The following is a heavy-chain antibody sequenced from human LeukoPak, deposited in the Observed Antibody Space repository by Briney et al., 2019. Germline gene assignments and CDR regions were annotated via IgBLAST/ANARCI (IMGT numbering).Heavy chain of an antibody. V-gene: IGHV4-38-2*02. CDR2: IYHSGST. J-gene: IGHJ4*02. CDR3: ARAWSTNYYDSSGYEFDY. CDR1: GYSISSGYY. Sequence: PSETLSLTCTVSGYSISSGYYWGWIRQPPGKGLEWIGSIYHSGSTYYNPSLKSRVTISVDTSKNQFSLKLSSVTAADTAVYYCARAWSTNYYDSSGYEFDYWGQGTLVTVSS. D-gene: IGHD3-22*01.